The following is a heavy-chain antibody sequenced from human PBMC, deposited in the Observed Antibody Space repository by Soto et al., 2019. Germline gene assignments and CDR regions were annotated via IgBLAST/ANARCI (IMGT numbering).Heavy chain of an antibody. CDR2: ISYDGSNE. V-gene: IGHV3-30-3*01. J-gene: IGHJ4*02. Sequence: GGSLRLSCAASGFTFRNYAMHWVRQAPGKGLEWVAVISYDGSNEYYTDSVKGRFTISRDNSKNTLYLQMNSLRAEDTAVYYCARGYYYDSSGPGGYWGQGTLVTVSS. CDR3: ARGYYYDSSGPGGY. D-gene: IGHD3-22*01. CDR1: GFTFRNYA.